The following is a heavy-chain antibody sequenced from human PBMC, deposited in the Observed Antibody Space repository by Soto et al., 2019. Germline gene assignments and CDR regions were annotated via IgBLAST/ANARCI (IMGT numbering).Heavy chain of an antibody. D-gene: IGHD2-21*02. Sequence: QVQLVQSGVEVKKPGASVKVSCKASGYTFTSYGVSWVRQAPGQGLEWMGWISAYKGETNYAQKLRGRVTMTTDTFTNTVYMELRSLRSDDTAVYYCARDIIYCGGDCYEETFDIWGQGTMVTVSS. CDR2: ISAYKGET. V-gene: IGHV1-18*01. CDR1: GYTFTSYG. CDR3: ARDIIYCGGDCYEETFDI. J-gene: IGHJ3*02.